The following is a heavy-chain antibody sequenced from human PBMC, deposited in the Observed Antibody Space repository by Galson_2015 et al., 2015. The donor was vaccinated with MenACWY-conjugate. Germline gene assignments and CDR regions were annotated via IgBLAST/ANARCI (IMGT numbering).Heavy chain of an antibody. J-gene: IGHJ3*02. D-gene: IGHD3-9*01. CDR1: GYSFTSYW. V-gene: IGHV5-51*01. Sequence: SGAEVKKPGESLTISCKGSGYSFTSYWIGWVRQMPGKGLEWMGIIYPGDSDTRYSPSFQGQVTISADKSISTAYLQWSSLKASDTAMYYCASYPYDILTGYYDAFDIWGQGTMVTVSS. CDR3: ASYPYDILTGYYDAFDI. CDR2: IYPGDSDT.